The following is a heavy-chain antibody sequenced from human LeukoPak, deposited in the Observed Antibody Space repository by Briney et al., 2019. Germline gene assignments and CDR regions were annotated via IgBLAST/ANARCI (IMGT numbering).Heavy chain of an antibody. J-gene: IGHJ4*02. CDR2: ISAGGGST. Sequence: GGSLRLSCAASGFAFSTYAMTWVRQAPGKGLEWVSSISAGGGSTFYADSVKGRFTISRDDSKNTLFLQMHSLRAEDTAVYYCAKAGIGVVGYFDYWGQGTLVTVSS. CDR1: GFAFSTYA. V-gene: IGHV3-23*01. D-gene: IGHD6-19*01. CDR3: AKAGIGVVGYFDY.